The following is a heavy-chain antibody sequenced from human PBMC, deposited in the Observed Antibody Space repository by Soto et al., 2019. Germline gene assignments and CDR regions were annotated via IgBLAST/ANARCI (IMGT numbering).Heavy chain of an antibody. V-gene: IGHV3-21*01. Sequence: EVQLVESGGGLVKPGGSLRLSCAASGFTFSSYSMNWVRQAPGKGLEWVSSISSSRSYIYYADSVKGRFTISRDNAKNSLYLQMNSLRAEDTAVYYCARDRRDGSTFDYWGQGTLVTVSS. CDR3: ARDRRDGSTFDY. CDR2: ISSSRSYI. CDR1: GFTFSSYS. D-gene: IGHD5-12*01. J-gene: IGHJ4*02.